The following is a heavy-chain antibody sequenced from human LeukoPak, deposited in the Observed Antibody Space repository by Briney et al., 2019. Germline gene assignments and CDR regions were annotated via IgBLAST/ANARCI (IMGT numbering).Heavy chain of an antibody. V-gene: IGHV3-23*01. CDR3: ARALPAASHTSFDY. CDR1: GFTFSSYA. Sequence: PGGSLGLSCAASGFTFSSYAMSWVRQAPGKGLEWVSAISGSGGSTYYADSVKGRLTISRDNSKNTLYLQMNSLIAEDTAVYYCARALPAASHTSFDYWGQGALVTVSS. D-gene: IGHD6-13*01. CDR2: ISGSGGST. J-gene: IGHJ4*02.